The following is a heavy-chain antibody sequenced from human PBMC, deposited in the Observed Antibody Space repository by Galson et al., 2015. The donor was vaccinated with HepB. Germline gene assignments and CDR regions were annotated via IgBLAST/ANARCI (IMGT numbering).Heavy chain of an antibody. V-gene: IGHV3-33*07. J-gene: IGHJ6*03. CDR3: ARTVSGFGESFDYYYYYMDV. CDR2: IWYDGSNK. Sequence: SLRLSCAVSGFTSSSYVMTFSSYAMSWVRQAPGKGLEWVAVIWYDGSNKYYADSVKGRFTISRDNSKNTLYLQMNSLRAEDTAVYYCARTVSGFGESFDYYYYYMDVWGKGTTVTVSS. CDR1: GFTSSSYVMTFSSYA. D-gene: IGHD3-10*01.